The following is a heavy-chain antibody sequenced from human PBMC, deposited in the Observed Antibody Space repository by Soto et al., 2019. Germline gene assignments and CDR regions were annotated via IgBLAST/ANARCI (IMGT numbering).Heavy chain of an antibody. CDR2: MSPNSERT. CDR1: GYTFTDFD. D-gene: IGHD2-15*01. Sequence: QVQLVQSGAEVKEPGASVKVSCRTSGYTFTDFDINWVRQAAGQGLEWMGWMSPNSERTGYAQKFQGQSPKNRETSTSTRYLEVDNLTSEGTGVHLRCRGVGDFGDYWGQGTLVTVSS. CDR3: CRGVGDFGDY. J-gene: IGHJ4*02. V-gene: IGHV1-8*01.